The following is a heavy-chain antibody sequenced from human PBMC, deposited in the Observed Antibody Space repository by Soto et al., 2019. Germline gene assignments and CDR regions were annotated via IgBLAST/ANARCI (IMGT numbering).Heavy chain of an antibody. J-gene: IGHJ4*02. D-gene: IGHD6-19*01. CDR3: ARGIGGWYYFDY. Sequence: QVQLVQSGAEVKKPGASVKVSCKASGYTFTSYAMHWVRQAPGQRLEWMGWINAGNGNTKYSQKFQGRVTITRDTSASTAYMELSSLRSEDTAVYYCARGIGGWYYFDYWGQGTLVTVSS. V-gene: IGHV1-3*01. CDR1: GYTFTSYA. CDR2: INAGNGNT.